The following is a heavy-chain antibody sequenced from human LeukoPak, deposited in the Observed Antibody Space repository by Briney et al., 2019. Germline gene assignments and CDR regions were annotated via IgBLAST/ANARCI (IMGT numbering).Heavy chain of an antibody. J-gene: IGHJ5*02. CDR1: GGSFSGYY. CDR2: INHRGSA. D-gene: IGHD3-10*01. V-gene: IGHV4-34*01. CDR3: ARLSFSYGLGSYYDA. Sequence: SETLSLTCGVYGGSFSGYYWSWIRQFPGKGLEWIGEINHRGSANYNPSLKSRVTISVDTSNNQFSLRLSSVTAADTAVYFCARLSFSYGLGSYYDAWGQGTLVTVSS.